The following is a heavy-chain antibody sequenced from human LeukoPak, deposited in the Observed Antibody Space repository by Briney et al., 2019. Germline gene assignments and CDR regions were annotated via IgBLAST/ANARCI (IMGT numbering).Heavy chain of an antibody. CDR3: ARNLWFGDSDAFDI. Sequence: GGSLRLSCAASGFTVSSNYMSWVRQAPGKGLEWVSVIYSGGTTYYADSVKGRFTISRDNSKNTLYLQMNSLRSEDTAVYYCARNLWFGDSDAFDIWGQGTLVTVSS. J-gene: IGHJ4*02. V-gene: IGHV3-53*01. CDR1: GFTVSSNY. D-gene: IGHD3-10*01. CDR2: IYSGGTT.